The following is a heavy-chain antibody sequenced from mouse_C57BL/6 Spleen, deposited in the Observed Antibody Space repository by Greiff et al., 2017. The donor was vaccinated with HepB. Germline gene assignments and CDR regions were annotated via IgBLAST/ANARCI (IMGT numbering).Heavy chain of an antibody. V-gene: IGHV5-4*01. J-gene: IGHJ2*01. D-gene: IGHD2-4*01. Sequence: EVKLMESGGGLVKPGGSLKLSCAASGFTFSSYAMSWVRQTPEKRLEWVATISDGGSYTYYPDNVKGRFTISRDNAKNNLYLQMSHLKSEDTAMYYCAREAMITRYFDYWGQGTTLTVSS. CDR2: ISDGGSYT. CDR3: AREAMITRYFDY. CDR1: GFTFSSYA.